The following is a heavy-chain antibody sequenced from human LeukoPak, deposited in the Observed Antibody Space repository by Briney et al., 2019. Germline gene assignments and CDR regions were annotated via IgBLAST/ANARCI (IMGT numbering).Heavy chain of an antibody. CDR1: GFTFSSYA. V-gene: IGHV3-23*01. J-gene: IGHJ4*02. Sequence: GGALRLSCAASGFTFSSYAMSGVRQPPGRGLEWGTAISYSGGSTYCADAAKGGFTTSRDNSKNTLYLQMNSLRAEDTAVYYCAKDTYSSGWYCPPYWGQGPRVTVSS. CDR3: AKDTYSSGWYCPPY. D-gene: IGHD6-19*01. CDR2: ISYSGGST.